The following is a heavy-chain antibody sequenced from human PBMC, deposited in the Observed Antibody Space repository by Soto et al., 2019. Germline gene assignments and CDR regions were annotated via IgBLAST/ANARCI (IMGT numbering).Heavy chain of an antibody. V-gene: IGHV3-11*03. CDR3: ARLSALVLTGVYYFDY. D-gene: IGHD3-9*01. J-gene: IGHJ4*02. CDR2: ISGSSGSK. Sequence: GSLRLSCAASGFIFNDYYMSWIRQAPGKGLEWLSNISGSSGSKKYADAGKSRLTISKDTSKSQVVLTMSNMDPVDTATYYCARLSALVLTGVYYFDYWGQGTQVTVSS. CDR1: GFIFNDYY.